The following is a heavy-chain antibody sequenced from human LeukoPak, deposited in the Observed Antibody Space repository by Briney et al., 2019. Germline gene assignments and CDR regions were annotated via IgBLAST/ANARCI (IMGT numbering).Heavy chain of an antibody. J-gene: IGHJ6*04. CDR3: ARDPSLYYYDSSNYYGMDV. Sequence: GGSLRLSCAASGFTFSSYAMHWVRQAPGKGLEWVAVISYDGSNKYYADSVKGRFTISRDNSKNTLYLQMNSLRAEDTAVYYCARDPSLYYYDSSNYYGMDVWGKGTTVTVSS. V-gene: IGHV3-30-3*01. CDR2: ISYDGSNK. CDR1: GFTFSSYA. D-gene: IGHD3-22*01.